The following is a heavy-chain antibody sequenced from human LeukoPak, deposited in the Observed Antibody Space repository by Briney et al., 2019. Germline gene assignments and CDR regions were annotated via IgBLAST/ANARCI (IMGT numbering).Heavy chain of an antibody. Sequence: GGSLRLSCAASGFTFDDYAMHWVRQAPGKGLEWVSLISGDGGSTYYADSVKGRFTISRDNSKNSLYLQMNSLRTEDTALYYCAKECGGSYSPAFCRVDYWGQGTLVTVSS. CDR1: GFTFDDYA. CDR2: ISGDGGST. V-gene: IGHV3-43*02. CDR3: AKECGGSYSPAFCRVDY. D-gene: IGHD1-26*01. J-gene: IGHJ4*02.